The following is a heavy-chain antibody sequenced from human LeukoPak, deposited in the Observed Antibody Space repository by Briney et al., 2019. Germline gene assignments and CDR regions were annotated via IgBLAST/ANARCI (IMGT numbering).Heavy chain of an antibody. CDR3: AREILGGFNPGAY. J-gene: IGHJ4*02. D-gene: IGHD1-14*01. CDR1: LDSTTSNF. V-gene: IGHV4-4*02. Sequence: SETLSLTCTVSLDSTTSNFWSWVRQPPGKGLEWIGGIHRSGSPNYNPSLQSRVTISIDRSRNQIVLELSSVTAADMAVYYCAREILGGFNPGAYWGQGILVTVSS. CDR2: IHRSGSP.